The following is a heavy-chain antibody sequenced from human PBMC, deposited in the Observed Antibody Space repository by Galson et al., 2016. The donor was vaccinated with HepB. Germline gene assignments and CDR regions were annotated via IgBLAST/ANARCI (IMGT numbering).Heavy chain of an antibody. V-gene: IGHV3-30*19. CDR1: GFTFSRYG. J-gene: IGHJ4*02. D-gene: IGHD2-21*02. Sequence: SLRLSCAASGFTFSRYGMHWVRQAPGKGLEWVAVISKDGRDKQYADSVKGRFTVSRDNSKNTLFLQMNSLRVEDTAVYYCAKLDCGRDCPRDDWGQGTLVTVSP. CDR3: AKLDCGRDCPRDD. CDR2: ISKDGRDK.